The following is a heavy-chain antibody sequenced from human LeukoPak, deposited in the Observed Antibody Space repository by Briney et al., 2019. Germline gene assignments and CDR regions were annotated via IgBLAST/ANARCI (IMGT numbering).Heavy chain of an antibody. CDR2: INTSGST. V-gene: IGHV4-61*02. CDR3: AREGYTSSWYSGYYYFDY. Sequence: PSQTLSLTCTVSGGSISSGSYFWTWIRQPAGKRLEWIGRINTSGSTNYNPSLNSRVTISVDTSKNQFSLKLSSVTAADTAVFFCAREGYTSSWYSGYYYFDYWGQGTLVTVSS. D-gene: IGHD6-13*01. J-gene: IGHJ4*02. CDR1: GGSISSGSYF.